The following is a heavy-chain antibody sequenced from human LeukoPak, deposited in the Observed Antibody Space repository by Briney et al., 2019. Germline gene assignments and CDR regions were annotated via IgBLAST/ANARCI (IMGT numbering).Heavy chain of an antibody. D-gene: IGHD5-24*01. CDR2: MNPNSGNT. V-gene: IGHV1-8*02. CDR1: GYTFKNYD. J-gene: IGHJ4*02. CDR3: GRATPGGLHGYSFDY. Sequence: ASVKVSCKASGYTFKNYDINWVRQATGQALEWMGWMNPNSGNTGFAQKFQDRVSMTRDTPINTAYMELTSLSSGDTAVYYCGRATPGGLHGYSFDYWGQGTVVTVYS.